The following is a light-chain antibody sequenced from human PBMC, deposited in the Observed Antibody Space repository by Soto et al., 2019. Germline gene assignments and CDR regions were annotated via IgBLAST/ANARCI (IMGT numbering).Light chain of an antibody. CDR1: QSVSSK. CDR2: GAS. CDR3: QQYNNWPRT. Sequence: EIVLTQSPGTLSLSAGERATLSSRASQSVSSKLAWYQHKPGQAPRLLIYGASTRATDIPARFSGSGSGTEFTLTISSLQSEDFAVYYCQQYNNWPRTFGQGTKVDIK. V-gene: IGKV3-15*01. J-gene: IGKJ1*01.